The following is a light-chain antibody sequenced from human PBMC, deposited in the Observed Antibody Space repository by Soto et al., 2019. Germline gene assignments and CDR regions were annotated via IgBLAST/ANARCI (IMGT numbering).Light chain of an antibody. CDR3: QHYGSSLWT. J-gene: IGKJ1*01. V-gene: IGKV3-20*01. CDR2: GAS. CDR1: QSVSSRY. Sequence: DIVLTQSPGTLSLSPGERATFSCRASQSVSSRYIAWYQQKPGQAPRLLIYGASSRATGIPDRFSGSGSGADFTLTISRLEPEDFAVYYCQHYGSSLWTFGQGTKVDIK.